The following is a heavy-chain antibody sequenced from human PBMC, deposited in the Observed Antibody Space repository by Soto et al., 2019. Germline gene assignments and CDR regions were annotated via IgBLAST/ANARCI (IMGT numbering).Heavy chain of an antibody. CDR2: ISYDGSNK. D-gene: IGHD1-26*01. J-gene: IGHJ4*02. CDR1: GFTFSSYA. CDR3: ARDGSGSQGVDFDY. V-gene: IGHV3-30-3*01. Sequence: HPGGSLRLSCAASGFTFSSYAMHWVRQAPGKGLEWVAVISYDGSNKYYADSVKGRFTISRDNAKNSLYLQMNSLRAEDTAVYYCARDGSGSQGVDFDYWGQGTLVTVSS.